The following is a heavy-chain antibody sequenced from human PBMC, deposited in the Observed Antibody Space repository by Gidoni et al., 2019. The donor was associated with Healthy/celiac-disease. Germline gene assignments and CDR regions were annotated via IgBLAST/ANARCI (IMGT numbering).Heavy chain of an antibody. CDR1: GRSISSSSYS. D-gene: IGHD2-2*01. Sequence: QLQLQESGPGLVKPAETLSLTCTVSGRSISSSSYSWGWIRQPPGKGLEWIGRIYYRGSTYYNPSLKSRVTIAVDTSKNQSSLKLSSVTAADTAVYYCARHAAVRIPAAICRYYYYMDVWGKGTTVTVSS. V-gene: IGHV4-39*01. CDR2: IYYRGST. J-gene: IGHJ6*03. CDR3: ARHAAVRIPAAICRYYYYMDV.